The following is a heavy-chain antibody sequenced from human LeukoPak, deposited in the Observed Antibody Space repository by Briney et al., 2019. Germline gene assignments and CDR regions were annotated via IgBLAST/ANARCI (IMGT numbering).Heavy chain of an antibody. D-gene: IGHD5-12*01. V-gene: IGHV4-31*03. CDR2: IYYSGST. CDR1: GGSISSGGYY. J-gene: IGHJ5*02. Sequence: PSQTPSLTCTVSGGSISSGGYYWSWIRQHPGKGLEWTGYIYYSGSTYYNPSLKSRVTISVDTSKNQFSLKLSSVTAADTAVYYCARDEGGYDRNWFDPWGQGTLVTVSS. CDR3: ARDEGGYDRNWFDP.